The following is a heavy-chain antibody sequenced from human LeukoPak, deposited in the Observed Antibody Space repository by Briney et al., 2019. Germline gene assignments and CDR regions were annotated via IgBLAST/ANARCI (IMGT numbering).Heavy chain of an antibody. CDR3: ARDPGYCTNGLCDY. V-gene: IGHV4-38-2*02. CDR2: IYYSGNT. D-gene: IGHD2-8*01. Sequence: PSETLSFTCTVSGYSISSGYYWGWIRQPPGKGLEWIGSIYYSGNTYYNPSLKSRVTISVDTSKNQFSLKLSSVTAADTAVYYCARDPGYCTNGLCDYWGQGTLVTVSS. CDR1: GYSISSGYY. J-gene: IGHJ4*02.